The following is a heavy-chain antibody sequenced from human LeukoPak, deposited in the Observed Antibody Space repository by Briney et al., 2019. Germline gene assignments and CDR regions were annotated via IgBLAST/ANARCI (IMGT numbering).Heavy chain of an antibody. CDR3: VTGFQYGLRGVPYFYYLHV. V-gene: IGHV1-69*05. CDR2: IIPIFGIA. CDR1: GGTFSSYA. Sequence: ASVKVSCKASGGTFSSYAISWVRQAPGQGLEWMGGIIPIFGIANYAQKFQGRVTITTDESTSTAYMELSSLRSEDTAVYYCVTGFQYGLRGVPYFYYLHVWGKGTAVTVSS. D-gene: IGHD3-10*01. J-gene: IGHJ6*03.